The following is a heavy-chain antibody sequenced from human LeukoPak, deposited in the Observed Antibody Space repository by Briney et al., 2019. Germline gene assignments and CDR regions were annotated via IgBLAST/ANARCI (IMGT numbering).Heavy chain of an antibody. CDR1: GGSISSSSYY. D-gene: IGHD3-10*01. V-gene: IGHV4-39*07. CDR2: IYYSGST. Sequence: PSETPSLTCTVSGGSISSSSYYWGWIRQPPGKGLEWIGSIYYSGSTYYNPSLKSRVTISVDTSKNQFSLKLSSVIAADTAVYYCASDLWFGESQRYYGMDVWVQGTTVTVSS. J-gene: IGHJ6*02. CDR3: ASDLWFGESQRYYGMDV.